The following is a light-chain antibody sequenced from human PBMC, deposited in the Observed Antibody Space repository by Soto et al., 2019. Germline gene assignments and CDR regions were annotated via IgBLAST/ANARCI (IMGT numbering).Light chain of an antibody. V-gene: IGLV2-14*01. CDR1: SSDVGGYKF. J-gene: IGLJ1*01. CDR3: GSYTGSIYV. Sequence: QSALTQPASVSGSPGQSITISCTGTSSDVGGYKFVSWYQQHPGTAPKLMIYEVSNRPSGVSSRFSGSKSGNTASLTISWIQAEDEADYFCGSYTGSIYVFGNGTKLTVL. CDR2: EVS.